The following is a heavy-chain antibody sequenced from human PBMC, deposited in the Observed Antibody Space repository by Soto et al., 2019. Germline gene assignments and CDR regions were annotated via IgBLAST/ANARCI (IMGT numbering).Heavy chain of an antibody. J-gene: IGHJ6*02. D-gene: IGHD3-10*01. CDR3: ARDDYGSGTTYYYYGMDV. CDR2: ISYDGSNK. CDR1: GFTFSSYA. Sequence: GGSLRLSCAASGFTFSSYAMHWVRQAPGKGLEWVAVISYDGSNKYYADSVKGRFTISRDNSKNTLYLQMNSRRAEDTAVDYCARDDYGSGTTYYYYGMDVWGQGTTVTVSS. V-gene: IGHV3-30-3*01.